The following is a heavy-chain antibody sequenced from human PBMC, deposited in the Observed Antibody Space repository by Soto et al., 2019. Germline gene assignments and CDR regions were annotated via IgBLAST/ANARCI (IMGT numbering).Heavy chain of an antibody. D-gene: IGHD2-21*02. CDR1: GYSFIDYY. CDR3: ARGRKVVATPARDDWFDP. J-gene: IGHJ5*02. Sequence: QVQLVQSGAEVRRPGASVRVSCKASGYSFIDYYINWVRQAPGQGLEWMGWINPKDGATKSAQKFQDWVTMTSDTSHITAYLDLRSDDTAVYYCARGRKVVATPARDDWFDPWGQGTLVTVSS. CDR2: INPKDGAT. V-gene: IGHV1-2*04.